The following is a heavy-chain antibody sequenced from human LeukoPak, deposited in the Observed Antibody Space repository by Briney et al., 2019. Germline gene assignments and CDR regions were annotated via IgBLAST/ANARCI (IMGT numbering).Heavy chain of an antibody. V-gene: IGHV1-2*06. CDR2: INPNSGGT. Sequence: ASVKVSCKASEYTFTSYYMHWVRQAPGQGLEWMGRINPNSGGTNYAQKFQGRVTMTRDTSISTAYMELSRLRSDDTAVYYCARDSEQQLVPSYYYGMDVWGQGTTVTVSS. CDR3: ARDSEQQLVPSYYYGMDV. J-gene: IGHJ6*02. D-gene: IGHD6-13*01. CDR1: EYTFTSYY.